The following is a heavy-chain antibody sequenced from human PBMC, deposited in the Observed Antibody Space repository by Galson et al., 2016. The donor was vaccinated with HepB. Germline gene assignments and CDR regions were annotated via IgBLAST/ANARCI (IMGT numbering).Heavy chain of an antibody. CDR3: ARGSAYSYNALDV. CDR2: ISGSSGNT. CDR1: GFTFNDYY. Sequence: SLRLSCAASGFTFNDYYMSWIRQAPGKGLEWISYISGSSGNTNYADSVKGRFTISRDNAKNSLYLQMNSLRAEDTAVYYCARGSAYSYNALDVWGQGTTVTVSS. J-gene: IGHJ6*02. V-gene: IGHV3-11*06.